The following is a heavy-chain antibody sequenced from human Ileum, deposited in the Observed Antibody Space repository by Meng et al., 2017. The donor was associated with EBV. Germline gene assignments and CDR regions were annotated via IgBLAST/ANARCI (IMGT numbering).Heavy chain of an antibody. J-gene: IGHJ4*02. CDR3: ATQNWNYEAGY. CDR2: IYDGGNT. D-gene: IGHD1-7*01. CDR1: GGSISNNAYY. V-gene: IGHV4-39*01. Sequence: QLLESGPGRVKPSGTLSLTCTVSGGSISNNAYYWGWIRQPPGKGLEWIGTIYDGGNTYYHPSLKSRLTISVDTSRNQFSLKLSSVTAADTAVYYCATQNWNYEAGYWGQGTLVTVSS.